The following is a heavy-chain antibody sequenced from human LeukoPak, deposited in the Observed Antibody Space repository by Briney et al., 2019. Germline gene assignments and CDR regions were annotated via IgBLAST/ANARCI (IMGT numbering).Heavy chain of an antibody. CDR2: ISSSGSTT. J-gene: IGHJ4*02. V-gene: IGHV3-48*03. CDR1: GFTFSSYE. Sequence: GGSLRLSCAASGFTFSSYEMNWVRQAPGKGLEWVSYISSSGSTTYYADSVKGRFTISRDNAKDSLYLQMNSLRAEDTAVYYCARDSEYYDYVWGSYRYRFDYWGQRTLVTVSS. CDR3: ARDSEYYDYVWGSYRYRFDY. D-gene: IGHD3-16*02.